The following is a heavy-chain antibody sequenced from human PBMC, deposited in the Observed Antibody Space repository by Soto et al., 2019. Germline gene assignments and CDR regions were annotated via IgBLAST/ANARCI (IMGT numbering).Heavy chain of an antibody. Sequence: GESLKISCKGSGYSFTKSWIVWVRQMPGKGLEWMGIIYPGDSDTRYSPSFQGQVTISADKSISTAYLQWSSLKASDTAMYYCARLPSFTSGGYLDYWGQRTLVTVSS. CDR2: IYPGDSDT. D-gene: IGHD3-16*01. V-gene: IGHV5-51*01. CDR1: GYSFTKSW. J-gene: IGHJ4*02. CDR3: ARLPSFTSGGYLDY.